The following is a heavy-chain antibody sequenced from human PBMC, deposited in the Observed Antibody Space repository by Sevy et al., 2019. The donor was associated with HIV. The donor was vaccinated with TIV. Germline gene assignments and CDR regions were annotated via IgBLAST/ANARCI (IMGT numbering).Heavy chain of an antibody. Sequence: GRSLRLSCAASGFTFSSYAMSWVRQAPGKGLEWVSAISGSGGSTYYADSVKGRFTISRDNSKNTLYLQMNSLRAEDTAVYYCAKDSRNVDTAMVSSRGYWGQGTLVTVSS. V-gene: IGHV3-23*01. CDR3: AKDSRNVDTAMVSSRGY. D-gene: IGHD5-18*01. J-gene: IGHJ4*02. CDR2: ISGSGGST. CDR1: GFTFSSYA.